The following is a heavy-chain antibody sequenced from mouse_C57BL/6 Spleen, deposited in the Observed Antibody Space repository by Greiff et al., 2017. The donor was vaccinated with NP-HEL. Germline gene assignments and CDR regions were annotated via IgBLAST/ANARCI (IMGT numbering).Heavy chain of an antibody. Sequence: EVQVVESGGGLVQPKGSLKLSCAASGFSFNTYAMNWVRQAPGKGLEWVARIRSKSNNYATYYADSVKDRFTISRDDSESMLYLQMNNLKTEDTAMYYCVRQTDIYYDYAGAMDYWGQGTSVTVSS. D-gene: IGHD2-4*01. CDR1: GFSFNTYA. J-gene: IGHJ4*01. V-gene: IGHV10-1*01. CDR2: IRSKSNNYAT. CDR3: VRQTDIYYDYAGAMDY.